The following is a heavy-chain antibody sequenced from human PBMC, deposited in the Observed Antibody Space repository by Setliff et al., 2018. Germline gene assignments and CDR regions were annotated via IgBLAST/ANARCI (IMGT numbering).Heavy chain of an antibody. V-gene: IGHV3-7*01. CDR2: INQDGSEK. CDR1: GFTFSTYS. J-gene: IGHJ4*02. Sequence: PGGSLRLSCAASGFTFSTYSMSWARQAPGKGLEWVANINQDGSEKYYVDSVKGRFTISRDNAKNSLYLQMNSLRADDTAVYYCARPGRSNYWDSFGYWGQGTLVTVSS. CDR3: ARPGRSNYWDSFGY. D-gene: IGHD3-10*01.